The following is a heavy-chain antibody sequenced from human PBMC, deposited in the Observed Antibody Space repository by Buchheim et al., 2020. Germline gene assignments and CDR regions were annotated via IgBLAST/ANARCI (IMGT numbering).Heavy chain of an antibody. D-gene: IGHD3-10*01. CDR2: ISYDGSNK. CDR3: ARDKFDYYGSGSYSGRADS. J-gene: IGHJ5*01. V-gene: IGHV3-30*03. CDR1: GFTFSSYG. Sequence: QVQLVESGGGVVQPGRSLRLSCAASGFTFSSYGMHWVRQAPGKGLEWVAVISYDGSNKYYADSVKGRFTISRDNAKNSLYLQMNSLRAEDTAVYYCARDKFDYYGSGSYSGRADSWGQGTL.